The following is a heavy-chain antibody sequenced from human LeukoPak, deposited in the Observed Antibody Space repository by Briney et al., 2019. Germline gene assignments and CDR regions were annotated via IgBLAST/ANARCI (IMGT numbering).Heavy chain of an antibody. CDR2: ISVSGGST. Sequence: GGSLRLSCAASGFTFSSYAMSWVRQAPGKGLEWVSAISVSGGSTYYADSVKGRFTISRDNSKNTLYLQMNSLRAEDTAVYYCAKGDSYDSSGYPYFDYWGEGTLVTVSS. J-gene: IGHJ4*02. CDR1: GFTFSSYA. CDR3: AKGDSYDSSGYPYFDY. V-gene: IGHV3-23*01. D-gene: IGHD3-22*01.